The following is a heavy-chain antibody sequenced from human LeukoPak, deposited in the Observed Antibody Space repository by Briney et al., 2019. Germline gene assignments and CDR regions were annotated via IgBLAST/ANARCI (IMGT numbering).Heavy chain of an antibody. V-gene: IGHV3-30*03. D-gene: IGHD3-10*01. Sequence: GTSLRLSCAASGFSFTSYGMHWVRQAPGKGLEWVALITYDGYYKYYSDSVKGRFTISSDASKNTLYLQMNSLRAEDTAVYYCARDLSPVVRASPMGYWGQGTLVTVSS. CDR2: ITYDGYYK. J-gene: IGHJ4*02. CDR3: ARDLSPVVRASPMGY. CDR1: GFSFTSYG.